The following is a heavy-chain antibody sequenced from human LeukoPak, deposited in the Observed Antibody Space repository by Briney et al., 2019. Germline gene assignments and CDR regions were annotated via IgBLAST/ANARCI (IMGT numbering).Heavy chain of an antibody. D-gene: IGHD3-22*01. CDR3: ARGYYYDSSGYSFFDY. CDR2: TNWNGGST. J-gene: IGHJ4*02. Sequence: GGSLRLSCAASGFNFDDYGMSWVRQAPGRGLEWVSGTNWNGGSTGYADSVKGRFTISRDNAKNSLYLQMNSLRAEDTALYYCARGYYYDSSGYSFFDYWGQGTLVTVSS. CDR1: GFNFDDYG. V-gene: IGHV3-20*04.